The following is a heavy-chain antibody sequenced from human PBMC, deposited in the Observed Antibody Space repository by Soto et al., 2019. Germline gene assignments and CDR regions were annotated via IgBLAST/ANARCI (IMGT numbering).Heavy chain of an antibody. V-gene: IGHV2-5*02. J-gene: IGHJ5*02. CDR2: IYWDDNK. D-gene: IGHD3-3*01. CDR3: ALSTGVGVGEDRPVWFDP. CDR1: GFSISISKMR. Sequence: SVPTRVNNTQTLTLTCNLSGFSISISKMRVEWIRKPPGKALEWLALIYWDDNKRYSPSLKSRLTITKDTSKNQVVLTMTNMDPVDTATYYCALSTGVGVGEDRPVWFDPWGQGTLVTVSS.